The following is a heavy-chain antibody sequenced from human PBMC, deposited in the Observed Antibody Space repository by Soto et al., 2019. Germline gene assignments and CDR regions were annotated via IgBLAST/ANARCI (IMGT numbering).Heavy chain of an antibody. J-gene: IGHJ2*01. V-gene: IGHV4-30-4*01. Sequence: QVQLQESGPGLVKPSETLSLTCTVSGGSISGGVHSWSWIRQPPGKGLEWIGHIFDSGSTYYNPSINSRLTISEDTSKTQFSLRLSSVTAADTAVYYCAREIMPLTYGWYFDHWGRGTLVTVSS. CDR3: AREIMPLTYGWYFDH. CDR2: IFDSGST. D-gene: IGHD2-2*01. CDR1: GGSISGGVHS.